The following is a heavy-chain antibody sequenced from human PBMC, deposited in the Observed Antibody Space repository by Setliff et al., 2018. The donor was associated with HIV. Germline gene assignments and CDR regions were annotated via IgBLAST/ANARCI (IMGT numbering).Heavy chain of an antibody. CDR1: GASISSYY. CDR2: ISPTGNT. Sequence: SETLSLTCSVSGASISSYYWSWIRQPPGKGLEWIGYISPTGNTNYNPSLKSRVTISVDKSKNQFTLKLSSVTAADTAVYYCARGYYNFWSGYYDSRFPNPIDAFDIWGQGTMVTVSS. V-gene: IGHV4-4*09. D-gene: IGHD3-3*01. CDR3: ARGYYNFWSGYYDSRFPNPIDAFDI. J-gene: IGHJ3*02.